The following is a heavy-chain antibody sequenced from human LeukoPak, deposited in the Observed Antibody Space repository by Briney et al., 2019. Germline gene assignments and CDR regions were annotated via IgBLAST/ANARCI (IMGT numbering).Heavy chain of an antibody. J-gene: IGHJ4*02. CDR3: ARQLYGSSSTSPVLYYFDY. CDR2: IYYSGST. Sequence: SETLSLTCTVSGGSISSYYWSWIRQPPGKGLEWIGYIYYSGSTNYNPSLKSRVTISVDTSKNQFSLKLNSVTAADTAVYYCARQLYGSSSTSPVLYYFDYWGQGTLVTVSS. CDR1: GGSISSYY. V-gene: IGHV4-59*01. D-gene: IGHD6-6*01.